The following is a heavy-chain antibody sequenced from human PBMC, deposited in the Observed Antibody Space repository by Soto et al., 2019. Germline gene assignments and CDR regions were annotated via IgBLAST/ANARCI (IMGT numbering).Heavy chain of an antibody. CDR1: GFTFSEYA. J-gene: IGHJ4*02. CDR3: AKGQTYYDFWSGSDGGYY. Sequence: HPGGSLRLSCAASGFTFSEYAMSWVRQAPGKGLEWVSAISGSGGSTYYADSVKGRFTISRDNSKNTLYLQMNSLRAEDTAVYYCAKGQTYYDFWSGSDGGYYWGQGTLVTVSS. CDR2: ISGSGGST. D-gene: IGHD3-3*01. V-gene: IGHV3-23*01.